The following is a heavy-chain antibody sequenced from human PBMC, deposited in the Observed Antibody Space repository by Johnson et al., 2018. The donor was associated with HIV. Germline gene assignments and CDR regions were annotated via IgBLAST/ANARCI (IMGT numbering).Heavy chain of an antibody. J-gene: IGHJ3*02. CDR3: AKDMVVRENGAFDI. V-gene: IGHV3-20*04. D-gene: IGHD3-10*01. CDR1: GFTFDDYG. Sequence: VQLVESGGGVVRPGESLRLSCTASGFTFDDYGMSWVRQVPGKGLEWVSGINWNGDNTGYADSVKGRFTISRDNAKNSLYLQMNSLRAEDTTLYYCAKDMVVRENGAFDIWGQGTMVTVSS. CDR2: INWNGDNT.